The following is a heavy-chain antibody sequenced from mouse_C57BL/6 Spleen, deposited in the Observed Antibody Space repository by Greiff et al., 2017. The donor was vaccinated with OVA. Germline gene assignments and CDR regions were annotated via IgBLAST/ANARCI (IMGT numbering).Heavy chain of an antibody. CDR1: GYTFTEYT. Sequence: VQLQQSGAELVKPGASVKLSCKASGYTFTEYTIHWVKQRPGQGLEWIGWFYPGSGSIKYNEKFKDKATLTADKSSSTVYMELSRLTSEDSAVYFCARHEESGGYYCNSWFAYWGQGTLVTVSA. J-gene: IGHJ3*01. CDR3: ARHEESGGYYCNSWFAY. CDR2: FYPGSGSI. D-gene: IGHD2-1*01. V-gene: IGHV1-62-2*01.